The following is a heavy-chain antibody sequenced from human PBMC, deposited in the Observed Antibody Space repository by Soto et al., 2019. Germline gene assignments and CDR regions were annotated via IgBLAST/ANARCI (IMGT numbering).Heavy chain of an antibody. CDR2: IYYDGNT. V-gene: IGHV4-39*01. Sequence: SETLSLTCTVSGASVSSNTFYWGWIRQPPGKGLESIANIYYDGNTHYNPSLESRVTISLDTSKNQFSLTLRSVTAADTAVYYCARHLTYCSAGSCYSDFPYYGMDVWGQGTTVT. CDR1: GASVSSNTFY. D-gene: IGHD2-15*01. J-gene: IGHJ6*02. CDR3: ARHLTYCSAGSCYSDFPYYGMDV.